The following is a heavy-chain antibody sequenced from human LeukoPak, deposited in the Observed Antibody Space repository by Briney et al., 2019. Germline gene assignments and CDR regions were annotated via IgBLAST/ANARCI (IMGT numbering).Heavy chain of an antibody. CDR2: INSDGSST. CDR3: ARDFKRVGMDV. Sequence: GGSLSLSCAASGFTFSSYWMHWVRQAPGKGLVWVSRINSDGSSTSYADSVKGRFTISRDNAKNTLYLQMNSLRAEDTAVYYCARDFKRVGMDVWGQGTTVTVSS. V-gene: IGHV3-74*01. CDR1: GFTFSSYW. J-gene: IGHJ6*02.